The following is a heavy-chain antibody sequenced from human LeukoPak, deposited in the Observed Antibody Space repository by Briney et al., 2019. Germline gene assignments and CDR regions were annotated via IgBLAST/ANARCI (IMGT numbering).Heavy chain of an antibody. V-gene: IGHV4-59*04. Sequence: SETLSLTCTVSGGSLSSYYWSWIRQPPGKGLEWIGNIYYSGSTYYKPSLKSRLTISVDTSKNQFSLKLSSVTATDTAVYYCASLVPPGWFDPWGQGTLVTVSS. CDR3: ASLVPPGWFDP. CDR2: IYYSGST. CDR1: GGSLSSYY. D-gene: IGHD1-14*01. J-gene: IGHJ5*02.